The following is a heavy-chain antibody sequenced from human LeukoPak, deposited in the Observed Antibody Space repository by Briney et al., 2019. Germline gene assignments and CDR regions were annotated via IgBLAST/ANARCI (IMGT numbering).Heavy chain of an antibody. CDR3: AKDLYYYDSSGHDY. D-gene: IGHD3-22*01. CDR1: GFTFSSYA. J-gene: IGHJ4*02. Sequence: PGGSLRLSCAASGFTFSSYAMSWVRQAPGKGLEWVSAISGSGGSTYYADSVKGRFTIFRDNSKNTLYLQMNSLRAEDTAVYYCAKDLYYYDSSGHDYWGQGTLVTVSS. V-gene: IGHV3-23*01. CDR2: ISGSGGST.